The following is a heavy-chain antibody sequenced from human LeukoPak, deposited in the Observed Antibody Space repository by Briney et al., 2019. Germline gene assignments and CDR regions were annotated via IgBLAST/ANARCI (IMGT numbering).Heavy chain of an antibody. Sequence: PSETLSLTCTVSGGSISSYYWSWIRQPAGKGLEWIGRIYTSGSTNYNPSLKSRVTMSVDTSKNQSSLKLSSVTAADTAVYYCARARDYYDSRDAFDIWGQGPMVTVSS. CDR2: IYTSGST. D-gene: IGHD3-22*01. CDR1: GGSISSYY. J-gene: IGHJ3*02. V-gene: IGHV4-4*07. CDR3: ARARDYYDSRDAFDI.